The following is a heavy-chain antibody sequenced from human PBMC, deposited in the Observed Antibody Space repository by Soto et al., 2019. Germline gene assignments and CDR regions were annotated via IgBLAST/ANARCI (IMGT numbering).Heavy chain of an antibody. V-gene: IGHV1-2*04. CDR1: GYTFTGYY. Sequence: ASVKVSCKASGYTFTGYYMHWVRQAPGQGLEWMGWINPNSGGTNYAQKFQGWVTMTRDTSISTAYMELSRLRSDDTAVYYCGISAAGERTIDYWGQGTLVTVSS. J-gene: IGHJ4*02. CDR2: INPNSGGT. D-gene: IGHD6-13*01. CDR3: GISAAGERTIDY.